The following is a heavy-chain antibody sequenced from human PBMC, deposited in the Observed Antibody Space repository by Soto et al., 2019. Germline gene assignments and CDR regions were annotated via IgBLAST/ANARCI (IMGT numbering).Heavy chain of an antibody. J-gene: IGHJ5*02. CDR1: GFTFSDYY. D-gene: IGHD3-3*01. V-gene: IGHV3-11*01. CDR2: ISSSGSTI. CDR3: ARPPYDFWSGYYSRGNWFDP. Sequence: PGGSLRLSCAASGFTFSDYYMSWIRQAPGKGLEWVSYISSSGSTIYYADSVKGRFTISRDNAKNSLYLQMNSLRAEDTAVYYCARPPYDFWSGYYSRGNWFDPWGQGTLVTVSS.